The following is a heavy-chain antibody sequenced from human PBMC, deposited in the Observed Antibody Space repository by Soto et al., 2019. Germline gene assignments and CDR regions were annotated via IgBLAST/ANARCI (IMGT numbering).Heavy chain of an antibody. CDR3: ARGHSDSSGWYSRRYYCDN. CDR2: IIPIFGTA. V-gene: IGHV1-69*13. Sequence: GASVKVSCKASGGTFSSYAISWVRQAPGQGLEWMGGIIPIFGTANYAQKFQGRVTITADESTSTAYMELSSLRSEDTAVYYCARGHSDSSGWYSRRYYCDNWGHGTRVTVSS. D-gene: IGHD6-19*01. J-gene: IGHJ4*01. CDR1: GGTFSSYA.